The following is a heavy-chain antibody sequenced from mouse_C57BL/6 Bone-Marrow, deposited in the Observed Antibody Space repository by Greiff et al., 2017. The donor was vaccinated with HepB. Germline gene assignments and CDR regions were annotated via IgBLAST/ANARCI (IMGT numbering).Heavy chain of an antibody. J-gene: IGHJ3*01. Sequence: EVMLVESGGGLVQPGGSLSLSCAASGFTFTDYYMSWVRQPPGKALEWLGFIRNKANGYTTEYSASVKGRFTISRDNSQNILYLQMNALRAEDSATYYCARPYYYGSSSYAYWGQGTLVTVSA. CDR2: IRNKANGYTT. CDR3: ARPYYYGSSSYAY. D-gene: IGHD1-1*01. V-gene: IGHV7-3*01. CDR1: GFTFTDYY.